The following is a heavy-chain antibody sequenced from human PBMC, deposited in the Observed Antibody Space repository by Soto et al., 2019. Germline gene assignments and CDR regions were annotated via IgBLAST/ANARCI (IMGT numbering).Heavy chain of an antibody. J-gene: IGHJ5*02. Sequence: QAQLVQSGAEVKKPGASVKVSCTTSGYTFSNYGISWVRQAPGQGLEWLGWISAYNGNTNYAQNLQGRVTMTTYTYTSTAYMELRSLRSDDTAVYYCARSSGTSYIWFDPWGQGTLVTVSS. CDR3: ARSSGTSYIWFDP. CDR1: GYTFSNYG. V-gene: IGHV1-18*01. CDR2: ISAYNGNT. D-gene: IGHD1-26*01.